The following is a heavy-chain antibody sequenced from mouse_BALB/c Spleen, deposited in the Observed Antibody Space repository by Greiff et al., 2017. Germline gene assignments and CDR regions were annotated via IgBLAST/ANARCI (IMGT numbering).Heavy chain of an antibody. CDR3: ARKSYGNYPAWFAY. Sequence: EVQLQESGPGLVKPSQSLSLTCTVTGYSITSDYAWNWIRQFPGKKLEWMGYISYSGSTSYNPSLKSRISITRDTSKNQFFLQLNSVTTEDTATYYCARKSYGNYPAWFAYWGQGTLVTVSA. J-gene: IGHJ3*01. V-gene: IGHV3-2*02. CDR2: ISYSGST. D-gene: IGHD2-1*01. CDR1: GYSITSDYA.